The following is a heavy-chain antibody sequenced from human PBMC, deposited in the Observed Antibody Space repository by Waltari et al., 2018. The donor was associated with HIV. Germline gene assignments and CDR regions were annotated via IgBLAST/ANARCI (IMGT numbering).Heavy chain of an antibody. D-gene: IGHD5-18*01. J-gene: IGHJ2*01. V-gene: IGHV4-39*07. CDR1: AGSFRNSSNSF. Sequence: QLQESGPGLVKPSETLSTTCALSAGSFRNSSNSFWGWIRQPPGKGLEWIGCLSYSGKPSHSLFLESRSSISMNRSKYSFSLKLKSVTAAGTALYFCVGGDGRWHSFYSWHLHVGLWGRGTQVSVS. CDR3: VGGDGRWHSFYSWHLHVGL. CDR2: LSYSGKP.